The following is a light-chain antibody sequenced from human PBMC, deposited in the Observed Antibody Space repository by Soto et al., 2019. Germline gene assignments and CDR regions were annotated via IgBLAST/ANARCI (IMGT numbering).Light chain of an antibody. CDR1: TGAVTSGHY. CDR3: LLYYGDAVV. CDR2: NTK. V-gene: IGLV7-46*01. Sequence: QTVLTQEPSLTVSPGGTVTLTCGSSTGAVTSGHYAYWFQQKPGQAPRTLIHNTKYKHSWTPARFSGSLLGGKAALTLSGAQPEDEADYYCLLYYGDAVVFGGGTKLTVL. J-gene: IGLJ2*01.